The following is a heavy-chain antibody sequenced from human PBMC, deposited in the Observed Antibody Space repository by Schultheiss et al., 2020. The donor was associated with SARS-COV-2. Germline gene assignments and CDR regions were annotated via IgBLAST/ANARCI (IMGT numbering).Heavy chain of an antibody. D-gene: IGHD3-3*01. CDR2: IKSKTDGGTT. Sequence: ETLSLTCAVYGGSFSGYYWSWIRQPPGKGLEWIGRIKSKTDGGTTDYAAPVKGRFTISRDDSKNTLYLQMNSLKTEDTAVYYCTPTIFGVDFYWGQGTLVTVSS. V-gene: IGHV3-15*01. J-gene: IGHJ4*02. CDR1: GGSFSGYY. CDR3: TPTIFGVDFY.